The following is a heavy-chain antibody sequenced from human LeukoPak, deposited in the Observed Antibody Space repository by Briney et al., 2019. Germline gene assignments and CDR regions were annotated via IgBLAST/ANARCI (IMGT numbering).Heavy chain of an antibody. CDR2: IWYDDSNK. D-gene: IGHD2-15*01. V-gene: IGHV3-33*01. J-gene: IGHJ4*02. CDR1: GFTFSSYG. Sequence: GGSLRLSCAASGFTFSSYGMHWVRQAPGKGLEWVAVIWYDDSNKYYADSVKGRFTVSRDNSKNTLYLRMNSLRAEDTAVYYCARPSCSGGSCYPYYFDYWGQGTLVTVSS. CDR3: ARPSCSGGSCYPYYFDY.